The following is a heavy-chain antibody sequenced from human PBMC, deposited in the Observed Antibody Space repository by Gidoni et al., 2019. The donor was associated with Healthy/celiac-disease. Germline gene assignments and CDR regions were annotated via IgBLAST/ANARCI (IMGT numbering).Heavy chain of an antibody. CDR1: GFTFSSYW. CDR3: ARGGPYDYVWGGLDY. V-gene: IGHV3-7*01. CDR2: IKQDGSEK. J-gene: IGHJ4*02. Sequence: EVQLVESGGGLVQPGGSLRLHCAAHGFTFSSYWMSWVRQAPGKGLEWVANIKQDGSEKSYVDSVKGRFTISSDNAKNSLFLQMKSLRAEDTAVYYCARGGPYDYVWGGLDYWGQGTLVTVSS. D-gene: IGHD3-16*01.